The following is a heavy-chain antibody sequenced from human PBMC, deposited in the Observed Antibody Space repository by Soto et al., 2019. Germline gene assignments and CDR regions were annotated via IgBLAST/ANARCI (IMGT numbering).Heavy chain of an antibody. J-gene: IGHJ4*02. CDR1: GFTFSTYA. Sequence: EVQLLASGGGLVQPGGSLRLSCAASGFTFSTYAMNWVRQAPGRGLEWVSTISGSGESTYYADSVKGRFTISRDNSKNTRYRQMNSLRAEDTAVYDCTKGTETPSDYWGQGTLVTVSS. V-gene: IGHV3-23*01. CDR3: TKGTETPSDY. D-gene: IGHD2-15*01. CDR2: ISGSGEST.